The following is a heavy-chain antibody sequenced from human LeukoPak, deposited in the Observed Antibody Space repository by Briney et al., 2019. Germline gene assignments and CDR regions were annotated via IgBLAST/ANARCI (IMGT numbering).Heavy chain of an antibody. D-gene: IGHD3-10*01. CDR2: IGYDGSNK. V-gene: IGHV3-30*02. J-gene: IGHJ4*02. Sequence: GGSLRLSCAASGFIFSSYGMHWVRQAPGKGLEWVAVIGYDGSNKYYADSVKGRFTISRDNSKNTLYLQMNSLRAEDTAVYYCAKDADVLLWFGELLSLDYWGQGTLVTVSS. CDR1: GFIFSSYG. CDR3: AKDADVLLWFGELLSLDY.